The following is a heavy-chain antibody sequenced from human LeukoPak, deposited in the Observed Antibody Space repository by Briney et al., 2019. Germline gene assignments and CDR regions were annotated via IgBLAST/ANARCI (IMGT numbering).Heavy chain of an antibody. V-gene: IGHV1-69*04. CDR3: ARVPQGSSWPYYFDY. Sequence: ASVKVSCKASGGTFSTYAISWVRQAPGQGLEWVGRIVPILGTANYAKYFQGRVTITADRSTTTAYMELSSLRSEDTAVYYCARVPQGSSWPYYFDYWGQGTLVTVSS. J-gene: IGHJ4*02. D-gene: IGHD6-13*01. CDR1: GGTFSTYA. CDR2: IVPILGTA.